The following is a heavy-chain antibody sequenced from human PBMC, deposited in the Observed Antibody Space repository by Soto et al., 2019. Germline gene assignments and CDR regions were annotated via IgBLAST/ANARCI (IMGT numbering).Heavy chain of an antibody. CDR3: ASDPYSRIAGN. J-gene: IGHJ4*02. D-gene: IGHD6-13*01. CDR2: IYYSGST. V-gene: IGHV4-59*01. CDR1: GGSISSYY. Sequence: SETLSLTCTVSGGSISSYYWSWIRQPPGKGLEWIGYIYYSGSTNYNPSLKSRVTISVDTSKNQFSLKLSSVTAADTAVYYCASDPYSRIAGNWGRGTLVTVSS.